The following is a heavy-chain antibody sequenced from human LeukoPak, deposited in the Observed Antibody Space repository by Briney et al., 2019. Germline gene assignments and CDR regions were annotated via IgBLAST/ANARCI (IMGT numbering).Heavy chain of an antibody. Sequence: GGSLRLSCAVSGLTFRDAWMSWVRQAPGKGLVWVSRIDANGGGTTYADSVKGRFAISRDNAKNTLYLQMSSLRIEDTAVYYCTRVQAGRSGLMDVWGRGTTVTASS. D-gene: IGHD2-8*02. CDR2: IDANGGGT. V-gene: IGHV3-74*01. J-gene: IGHJ6*02. CDR3: TRVQAGRSGLMDV. CDR1: GLTFRDAW.